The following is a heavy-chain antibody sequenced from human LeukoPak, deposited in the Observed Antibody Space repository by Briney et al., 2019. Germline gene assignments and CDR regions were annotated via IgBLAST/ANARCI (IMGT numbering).Heavy chain of an antibody. CDR1: SYTFTSSG. Sequence: GASVKVSCKASSYTFTSSGISWVRQAPGQGLEWMGWISAYNGNTNYAQNLQGRVTMTTDTSTSTAYMELRSLRSDDTAVYYCARAPPIVGAAGAFDIWGQGTMVTVSS. D-gene: IGHD1-26*01. CDR3: ARAPPIVGAAGAFDI. J-gene: IGHJ3*02. V-gene: IGHV1-18*01. CDR2: ISAYNGNT.